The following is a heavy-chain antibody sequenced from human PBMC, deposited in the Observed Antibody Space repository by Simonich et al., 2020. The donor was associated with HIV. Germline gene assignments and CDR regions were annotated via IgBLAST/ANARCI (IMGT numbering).Heavy chain of an antibody. D-gene: IGHD5-12*01. CDR3: ARHSGYADAFDI. Sequence: QVQLQQWGAGLLKPSETLSLTCAVHGGSFMKYHWSWIRQPPGKGLEWIGEVNQSGSTTYNSSLKIRVTISLDTSKNQFSLKLSSVTAADTAVYYCARHSGYADAFDIWGQGTMITVSS. J-gene: IGHJ3*02. CDR1: GGSFMKYH. CDR2: VNQSGST. V-gene: IGHV4-34*01.